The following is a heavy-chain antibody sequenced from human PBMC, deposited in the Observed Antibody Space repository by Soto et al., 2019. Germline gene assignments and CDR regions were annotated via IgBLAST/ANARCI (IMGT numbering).Heavy chain of an antibody. Sequence: ASVKVSCKASGYTFTSYGIIWVRQAPGQGLEWMGYISPNSGATTYAQNLQGRVTMTTDTSTSTAYMELRSLRSDDTAVYYCARHGPTVTTDYWGQGTLVTVSS. J-gene: IGHJ4*02. CDR1: GYTFTSYG. V-gene: IGHV1-18*01. D-gene: IGHD4-17*01. CDR3: ARHGPTVTTDY. CDR2: ISPNSGAT.